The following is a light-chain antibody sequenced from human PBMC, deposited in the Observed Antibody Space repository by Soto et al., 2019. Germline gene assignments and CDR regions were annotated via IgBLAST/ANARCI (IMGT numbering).Light chain of an antibody. CDR2: GAS. CDR1: QSVSSN. J-gene: IGKJ4*01. Sequence: EIKMTQSPATLSVSPGKRATLSCRASQSVSSNLAWYQQKPGQTPRLLVYGASTRATGVPVRFSGSGSGTEFNLTISSLQSEDFAVYYCQQYNDWPPLTFGGGTKVEIK. CDR3: QQYNDWPPLT. V-gene: IGKV3-15*01.